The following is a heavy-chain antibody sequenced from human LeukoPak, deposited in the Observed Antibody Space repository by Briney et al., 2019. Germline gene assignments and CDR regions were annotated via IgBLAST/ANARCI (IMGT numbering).Heavy chain of an antibody. D-gene: IGHD1-26*01. CDR1: GFTFDDYG. CDR3: ARGWELRYFDY. Sequence: GGSLRLSCAASGFTFDDYGMSWVRQAPGKGLEWVSGINWNGGSTGYADSVKGRFTISRDNAKNSLYLQMDSLRAEDTALYHCARGWELRYFDYWGQGTLVTVSS. J-gene: IGHJ4*02. V-gene: IGHV3-20*01. CDR2: INWNGGST.